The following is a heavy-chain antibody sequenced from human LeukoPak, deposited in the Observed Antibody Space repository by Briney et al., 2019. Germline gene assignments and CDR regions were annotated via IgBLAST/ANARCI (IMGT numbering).Heavy chain of an antibody. CDR2: IYYTGST. J-gene: IGHJ4*02. V-gene: IGHV4-59*01. CDR1: GGSISSYY. CDR3: ARGGGMTTVTTVDY. D-gene: IGHD4-17*01. Sequence: SETLSLTCTLAGGSISSYYWSWIRQPPGKALEWIGYIYYTGSTSYNPSLTSRVTISVDTSKNQFSLKLSSVTAADTAVYYCARGGGMTTVTTVDYWGQGTLVTVSS.